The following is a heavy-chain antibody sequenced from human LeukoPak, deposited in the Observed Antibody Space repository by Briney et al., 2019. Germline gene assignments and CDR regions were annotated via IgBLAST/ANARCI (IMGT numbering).Heavy chain of an antibody. CDR3: AGDGPAMVYDY. V-gene: IGHV4-59*01. CDR1: GGSISSYY. CDR2: IYYSGST. Sequence: PSETLSLTCTVSGGSISSYYWSWIRQPPGKGLEWIEYIYYSGSTNYNPSLKSRVTISVDTSKNQFSLKLSSVTAADTAVYYCAGDGPAMVYDYWGQGTLVTVSS. J-gene: IGHJ4*02. D-gene: IGHD5-18*01.